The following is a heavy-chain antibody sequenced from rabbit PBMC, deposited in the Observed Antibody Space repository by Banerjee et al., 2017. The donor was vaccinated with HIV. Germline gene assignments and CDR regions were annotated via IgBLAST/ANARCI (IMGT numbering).Heavy chain of an antibody. Sequence: QSLEESGGDLVKPGASLTLTCTASGFSFSISYYMCWVRQAPGKGLEWIACIYTGSSGSTYYTSWAKGRFTISKTSSTTVTLQMTSLTAADTATYFCASTGAGYAGYGYYFNLWGPGTLVTVS. CDR3: ASTGAGYAGYGYYFNL. J-gene: IGHJ4*01. V-gene: IGHV1S40*01. CDR1: GFSFSISYY. D-gene: IGHD7-1*01. CDR2: IYTGSSGST.